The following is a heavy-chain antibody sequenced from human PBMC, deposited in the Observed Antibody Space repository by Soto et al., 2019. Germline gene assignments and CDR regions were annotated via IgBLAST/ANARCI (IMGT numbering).Heavy chain of an antibody. CDR2: IKQDGSEK. V-gene: IGHV3-7*03. CDR1: GFTFSSYW. D-gene: IGHD3-3*01. J-gene: IGHJ4*02. CDR3: ARDGLRFLEWSHYFDY. Sequence: LRLSCAASGFTFSSYWMSWVRQAPGKGLEWVANIKQDGSEKYYVDSVKGRFTISRDNAKNSLYLQMNSLRAEDTAVYYCARDGLRFLEWSHYFDYWGQGTLVTVSS.